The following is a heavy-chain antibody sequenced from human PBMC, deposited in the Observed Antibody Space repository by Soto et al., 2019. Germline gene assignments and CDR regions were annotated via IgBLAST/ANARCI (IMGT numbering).Heavy chain of an antibody. CDR3: ARVGDSSGYYSLGY. D-gene: IGHD3-22*01. CDR1: GGSISSSY. CDR2: IYYSGST. J-gene: IGHJ4*02. Sequence: SETLSLTCTVSGGSISSSYGSWIRQPPGKGLEWIGYIYYSGSTNYNPSLKSRATISVDTSKNQFSLKLSSVTAADTAVYYCARVGDSSGYYSLGYWGQGTLVTVSS. V-gene: IGHV4-59*01.